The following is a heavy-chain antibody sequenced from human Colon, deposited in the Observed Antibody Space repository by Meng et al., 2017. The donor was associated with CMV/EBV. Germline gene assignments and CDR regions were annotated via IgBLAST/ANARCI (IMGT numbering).Heavy chain of an antibody. Sequence: GGSGGGLVKAGGSLGLSCAASGFTFSNAWMSWVCQAPGKGLEWVGRIKSKTDGGTTDYAAPVKGRFTFSRDDSKNTLYLQMNSLKTEDTAVYYCATAATVTAGAFDIWGQGTMVTVSS. CDR2: IKSKTDGGTT. V-gene: IGHV3-15*01. CDR1: GFTFSNAW. CDR3: ATAATVTAGAFDI. D-gene: IGHD4-11*01. J-gene: IGHJ3*02.